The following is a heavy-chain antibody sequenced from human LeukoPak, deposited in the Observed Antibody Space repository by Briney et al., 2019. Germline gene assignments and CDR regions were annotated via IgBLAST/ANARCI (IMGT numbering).Heavy chain of an antibody. J-gene: IGHJ3*02. V-gene: IGHV3-21*04. CDR2: ISSGSSSI. Sequence: GGSLRLSCAASGFSFNSYTINWVRQAPGKGLEWVSSISSGSSSIYYAESLKGRFTISRDNAKNTLYLQMNSLRAEDTAVYYCATRITMIVADAFDIWGQGTMVTVSS. CDR1: GFSFNSYT. CDR3: ATRITMIVADAFDI. D-gene: IGHD3-22*01.